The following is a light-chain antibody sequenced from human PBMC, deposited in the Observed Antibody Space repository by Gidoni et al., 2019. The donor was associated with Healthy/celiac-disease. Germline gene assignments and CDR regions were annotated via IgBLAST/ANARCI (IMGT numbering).Light chain of an antibody. CDR1: QSISCW. J-gene: IGKJ2*01. CDR3: QQYNSYPYT. CDR2: KAS. V-gene: IGKV1-5*03. Sequence: IHVHESPSTLSASVADRVTITCGASQSISCWLAWYQQKTGKAPKLLIYKASSLESGVPSRFSGSGSGTEFTLTISSLQPDDFATYYCQQYNSYPYTFGQGTKLEIK.